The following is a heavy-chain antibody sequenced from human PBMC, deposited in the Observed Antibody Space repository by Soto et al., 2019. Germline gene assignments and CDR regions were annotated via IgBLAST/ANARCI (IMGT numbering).Heavy chain of an antibody. CDR3: AVDSSGSAADYYYYYGLDV. CDR2: ISAYSGNT. D-gene: IGHD3-22*01. J-gene: IGHJ6*02. CDR1: GYMF. Sequence: QVQLVQSGAEVKKPGASVKVSCKTSGYMFISWVRQAPGQGLEWMGWISAYSGNTKYSRNLQDRVTMTTDTSTNTAYMELRSLRSADTAIYDCAVDSSGSAADYYYYYGLDVWGQGTTVTVSS. V-gene: IGHV1-18*01.